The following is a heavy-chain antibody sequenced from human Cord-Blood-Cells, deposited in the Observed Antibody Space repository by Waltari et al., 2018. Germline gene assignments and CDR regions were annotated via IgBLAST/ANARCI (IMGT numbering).Heavy chain of an antibody. CDR1: GFTFSNAW. Sequence: EVQLVESGGGLVKPGGSLRLSCAASGFTFSNAWMSWVRQAPWTGLEWVGRIKSKTDGGTTDYAAPGKGRFTIARDDSKNTLYLQMNSLKTEDTAVYYCTTEGDSSSSYYYYYYMDVWGKGTTVTVSS. D-gene: IGHD6-6*01. V-gene: IGHV3-15*01. J-gene: IGHJ6*03. CDR2: IKSKTDGGTT. CDR3: TTEGDSSSSYYYYYYMDV.